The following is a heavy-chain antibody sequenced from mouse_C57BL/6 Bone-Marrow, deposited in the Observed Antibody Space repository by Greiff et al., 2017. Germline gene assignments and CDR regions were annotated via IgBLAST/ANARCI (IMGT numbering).Heavy chain of an antibody. D-gene: IGHD2-4*01. Sequence: VKLVESGAELVMPGASVKLSCKASGYTFTSYWMHWVKQRPGQGLEWIGEIDPSASYTNYNQKFKGKSTLTVDKSSSTAYMQLSSLTSEDSAVYYCARGDDYDGTGFDYWGQGTTLTVTS. J-gene: IGHJ2*01. CDR3: ARGDDYDGTGFDY. CDR1: GYTFTSYW. CDR2: IDPSASYT. V-gene: IGHV1-69*01.